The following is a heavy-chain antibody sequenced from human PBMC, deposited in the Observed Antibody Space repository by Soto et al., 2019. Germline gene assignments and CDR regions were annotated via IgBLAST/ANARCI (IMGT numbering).Heavy chain of an antibody. J-gene: IGHJ6*02. D-gene: IGHD4-17*01. V-gene: IGHV5-51*01. CDR2: IYAGDSDT. CDR1: GYSFTSYW. CDR3: ARRLHYGDYDYYYGMDV. Sequence: GEPLKLSCKGSGYSFTSYWIGWVRQMPGKGMEWMGIIYAGDSDTRYSPSFHGKVTISADKSISTAYLQWSSLKASDTAMYYCARRLHYGDYDYYYGMDVWGQGTTVTVSS.